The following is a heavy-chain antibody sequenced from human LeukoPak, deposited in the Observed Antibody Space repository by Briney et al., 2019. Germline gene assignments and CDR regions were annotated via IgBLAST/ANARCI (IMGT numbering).Heavy chain of an antibody. J-gene: IGHJ4*02. CDR2: ISVYTGKT. CDR1: GYTFTNYG. Sequence: ALVKVSCKASGYTFTNYGISWVRQAPGQGLEWMGWISVYTGKTYHAQKFQARVTMTTDTSTTTAYMELRSLRSDDTAVYYCAKDRGWQYADYETVAVEHWGQGTLVTVSS. CDR3: AKDRGWQYADYETVAVEH. V-gene: IGHV1-18*01. D-gene: IGHD4-17*01.